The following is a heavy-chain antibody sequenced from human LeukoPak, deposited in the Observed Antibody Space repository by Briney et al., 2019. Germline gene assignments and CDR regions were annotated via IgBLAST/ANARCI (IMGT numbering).Heavy chain of an antibody. CDR3: ARVGGGYFAFDI. D-gene: IGHD5-12*01. Sequence: PGGSLRLSCAASGFTFSNYAMSWVRQAPGKGLEWVSLISGSGASTYYPDSVKGRFTISRDNAKNTLYLQMNSLRAEDTAVYYCARVGGGYFAFDIWGQGTMVTVSS. CDR1: GFTFSNYA. CDR2: ISGSGAST. V-gene: IGHV3-23*01. J-gene: IGHJ3*02.